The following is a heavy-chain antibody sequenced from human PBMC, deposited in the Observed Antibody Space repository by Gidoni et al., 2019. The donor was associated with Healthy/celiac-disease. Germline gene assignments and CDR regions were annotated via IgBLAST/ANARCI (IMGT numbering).Heavy chain of an antibody. CDR1: GCSISSSSYY. J-gene: IGHJ4*02. CDR2: IYYSGST. Sequence: QLQLQESGPGLVKPSETLSLTCTVSGCSISSSSYYWGWIRQPPGKGLEWIGSIYYSGSTYYNPSLKSRVTISVDTSKNQFSLKLSSVTAADTAVYYCARGDIVATIRSGGIDYWGQGTLVTVSS. CDR3: ARGDIVATIRSGGIDY. D-gene: IGHD5-12*01. V-gene: IGHV4-39*01.